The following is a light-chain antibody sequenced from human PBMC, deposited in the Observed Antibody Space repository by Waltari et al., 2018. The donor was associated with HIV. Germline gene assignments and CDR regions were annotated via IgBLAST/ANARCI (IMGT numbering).Light chain of an antibody. CDR3: SSFSITSTLVV. V-gene: IGLV2-14*03. Sequence: QSALTQPASVSGSPGQSITISCTGTSSDIGGYNYVSWYQQHPGKAPKLMIFDASNRPSGISNRFSGSKSGNTASLTISGLQADDEAHYFSSSFSITSTLVVFGGGTKLTVL. CDR1: SSDIGGYNY. CDR2: DAS. J-gene: IGLJ2*01.